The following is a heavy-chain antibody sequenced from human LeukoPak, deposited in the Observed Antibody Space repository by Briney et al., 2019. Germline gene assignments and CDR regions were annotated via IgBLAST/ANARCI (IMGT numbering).Heavy chain of an antibody. CDR3: ARDLSNFDY. V-gene: IGHV3-7*01. Sequence: GGSLRLSCAASGFIFSSYWMSWVRQAPGKGLEWVAKVNPDGNEKYYVDSVRGRFTISKDNPKNSVYLQMDSLKAEDTAVYYCARDLSNFDYWGQGTLVTVSS. CDR2: VNPDGNEK. CDR1: GFIFSSYW. J-gene: IGHJ4*02. D-gene: IGHD3-16*02.